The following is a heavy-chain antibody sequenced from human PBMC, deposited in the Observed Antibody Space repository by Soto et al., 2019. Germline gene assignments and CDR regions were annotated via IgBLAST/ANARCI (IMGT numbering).Heavy chain of an antibody. Sequence: ELQLVESGGGLIQPGGSLRLACAASEFNVTHGHMNWVRQAPGKGLEWVSVIFGDGNTKYGDSVRGRFTISRDTSKNTVYLQMNSLRAEDTAVYYCAGDWNGDKYFDYWDQGTLVTVS. J-gene: IGHJ4*02. CDR3: AGDWNGDKYFDY. CDR2: IFGDGNT. CDR1: EFNVTHGH. D-gene: IGHD4-17*01. V-gene: IGHV3-53*01.